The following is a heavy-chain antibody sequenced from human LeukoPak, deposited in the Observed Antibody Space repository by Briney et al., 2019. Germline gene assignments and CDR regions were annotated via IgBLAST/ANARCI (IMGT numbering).Heavy chain of an antibody. CDR2: IYYSGST. J-gene: IGHJ4*02. V-gene: IGHV4-30-4*01. D-gene: IGHD3-10*01. CDR1: GGSISSGDYY. CDR3: ASLWFGELFRGGEDY. Sequence: PSQTLSLTCTVSGGSISSGDYYWSWTRQPPGKGLEWIGYIYYSGSTYYNPSLKSRVTISVDTSKNQFSLKLSSVTAADTAVYYCASLWFGELFRGGEDYRGQGTLVTVSS.